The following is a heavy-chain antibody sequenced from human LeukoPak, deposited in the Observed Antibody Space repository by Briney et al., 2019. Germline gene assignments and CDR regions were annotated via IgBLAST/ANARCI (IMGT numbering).Heavy chain of an antibody. J-gene: IGHJ4*02. CDR3: AKWGDYDILTGYYDSDY. CDR1: GFIFSNYA. CDR2: IGGRDSGT. V-gene: IGHV3-23*01. D-gene: IGHD3-9*01. Sequence: GGSLRLSCAASGFIFSNYAMSWVRQAPGKGLEWVSAIGGRDSGTYYADSVRGRLTVSRDEPKNTLYLQMNTLRAEDTAVYYCAKWGDYDILTGYYDSDYWGQGTLVIVSS.